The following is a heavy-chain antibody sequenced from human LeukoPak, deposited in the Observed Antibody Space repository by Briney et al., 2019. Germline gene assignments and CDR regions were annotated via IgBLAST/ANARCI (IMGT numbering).Heavy chain of an antibody. D-gene: IGHD6-13*01. CDR2: ISAGSSFT. V-gene: IGHV3-11*06. Sequence: GGSLRLSCAASGFTFSDHYMSWIRQAPGKGLEWLSYISAGSSFTKYADSVKGRFTISRDNSKNSLYLQMNGLTAEDTAVYYCARGHISATGRFDYWGQGTLVTVSS. J-gene: IGHJ4*02. CDR3: ARGHISATGRFDY. CDR1: GFTFSDHY.